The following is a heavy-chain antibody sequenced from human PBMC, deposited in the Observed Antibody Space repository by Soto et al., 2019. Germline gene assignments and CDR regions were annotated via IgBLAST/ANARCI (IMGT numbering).Heavy chain of an antibody. Sequence: GASVKVSCKASGYTFTSYGISWVRQAPGQGLEWMGWISAYNGNTNYAQKLQGRVTMTTDTSTSTAYMELRSLRSDDTAVYYCAIHRIFTGSNLFDFPAQRTLVTVSA. J-gene: IGHJ5*01. D-gene: IGHD2-15*01. V-gene: IGHV1-18*01. CDR3: AIHRIFTGSNLFDF. CDR2: ISAYNGNT. CDR1: GYTFTSYG.